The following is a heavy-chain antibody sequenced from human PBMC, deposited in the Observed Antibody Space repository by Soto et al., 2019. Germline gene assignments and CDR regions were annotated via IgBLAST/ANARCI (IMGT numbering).Heavy chain of an antibody. CDR3: ARGIQWRYGMDF. J-gene: IGHJ6*02. V-gene: IGHV4-59*01. CDR2: MYYSGST. Sequence: PSETLSLTCTVSGGSISSFYWSWIRQPPEKGLEWIGYMYYSGSTNYNPSLKSRVTISVDTSKNQFSLNLSSVTAADTAVYYCARGIQWRYGMDFWGQGTTVTVSS. D-gene: IGHD5-12*01. CDR1: GGSISSFY.